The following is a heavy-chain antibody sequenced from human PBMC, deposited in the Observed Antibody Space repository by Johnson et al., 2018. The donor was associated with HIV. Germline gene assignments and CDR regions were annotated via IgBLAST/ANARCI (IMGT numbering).Heavy chain of an antibody. CDR3: ARGGAYCGGDCNAFDI. V-gene: IGHV3-23*04. D-gene: IGHD2-21*02. CDR2: ISGSGGNT. CDR1: AFTFFNYA. Sequence: VQLVESGGGMVQPGGSLRLSCAASAFTFFNYAMTWVRQPPGKGLEWVSAISGSGGNTYYADSVKGRFTISRDNAKNSLYLQMNSLRAEDTAVYYCARGGAYCGGDCNAFDIWGQGTMVTVSS. J-gene: IGHJ3*02.